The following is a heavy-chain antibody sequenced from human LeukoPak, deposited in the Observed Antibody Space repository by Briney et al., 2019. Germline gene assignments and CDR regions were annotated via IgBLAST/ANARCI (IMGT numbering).Heavy chain of an antibody. Sequence: PGGSLRLSCAASGFTVSSKYMSWVRQAPGKGLEWVSVMYSGGSTYCADSAEGRFTISRDSSKNTVYLQMSSLRAEDTAVYYCASVTMVRGPHFDYWGQGTLVTVSS. CDR2: MYSGGST. V-gene: IGHV3-53*01. D-gene: IGHD3-10*01. J-gene: IGHJ4*02. CDR1: GFTVSSKY. CDR3: ASVTMVRGPHFDY.